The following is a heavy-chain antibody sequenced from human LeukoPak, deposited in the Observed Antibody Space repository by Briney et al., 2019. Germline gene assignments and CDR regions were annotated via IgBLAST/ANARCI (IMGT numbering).Heavy chain of an antibody. J-gene: IGHJ5*02. V-gene: IGHV4-39*07. CDR1: GGSISSSSYY. Sequence: PSETLSLTCTVSGGSISSSSYYWGWIRQPPGKGLEWIGSIYYSGSTYYNPSLKSRVTISVDTSKNQFSLKLSSVTAADTAVYYCARGLSHQLGYGYFGGVLGFDPWGQGTLVTVSS. D-gene: IGHD3-3*01. CDR3: ARGLSHQLGYGYFGGVLGFDP. CDR2: IYYSGST.